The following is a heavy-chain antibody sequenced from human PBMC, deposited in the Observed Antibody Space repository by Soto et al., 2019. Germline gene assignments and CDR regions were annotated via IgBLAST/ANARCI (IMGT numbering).Heavy chain of an antibody. V-gene: IGHV3-33*01. J-gene: IGHJ6*02. CDR3: ARGEWFGELFDLLGMDV. D-gene: IGHD3-10*01. CDR1: GFTFSSYG. CDR2: IWYDGSNK. Sequence: GGSLRLSCAASGFTFSSYGMHWVRQAPGKGLEWVAVIWYDGSNKYYADSVKGRFTISRDNSKNTLYLQMNSLRAEDTAVYYCARGEWFGELFDLLGMDVWGQGTTVTVSS.